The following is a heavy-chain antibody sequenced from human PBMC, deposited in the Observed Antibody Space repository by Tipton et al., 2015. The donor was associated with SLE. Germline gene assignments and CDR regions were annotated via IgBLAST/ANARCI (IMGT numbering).Heavy chain of an antibody. Sequence: TLSLTCSVSGGSISSYYWNWIRQPPGKGLERIGNIHYSRNTNYNPSLKSRVTMSVDKSKNQFSLKLSSVTVADTAVYYCAKDYNHDNADYNWGQGTLVIVSS. CDR2: IHYSRNT. J-gene: IGHJ4*02. V-gene: IGHV4-59*12. CDR1: GGSISSYY. CDR3: AKDYNHDNADYN. D-gene: IGHD4-17*01.